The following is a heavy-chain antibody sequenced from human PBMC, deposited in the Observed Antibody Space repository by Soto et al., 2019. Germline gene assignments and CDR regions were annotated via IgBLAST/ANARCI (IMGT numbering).Heavy chain of an antibody. V-gene: IGHV1-69*13. CDR1: GGTFSTFG. CDR2: IIPFFGTA. J-gene: IGHJ4*02. D-gene: IGHD3-16*01. CDR3: ARSAPMDAGDKYYYDF. Sequence: SVKVSCKASGGTFSTFGISWVRQAPGQGFEWMGGIIPFFGTAKYSQKFEDRISITADESTNTVYMDLRSLTSEDTAIYYCARSAPMDAGDKYYYDFWGQGALVTVSS.